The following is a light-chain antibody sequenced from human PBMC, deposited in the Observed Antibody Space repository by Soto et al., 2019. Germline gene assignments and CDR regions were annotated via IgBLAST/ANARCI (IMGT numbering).Light chain of an antibody. J-gene: IGKJ1*01. V-gene: IGKV1-5*01. CDR1: QSIKSW. CDR3: QQYNSYSAWT. CDR2: DAS. Sequence: DIQMTQSPATLSASLGDRVTITCRASQSIKSWLAWYQQKPGTAPKLLIYDASTLESGVPSRFSGSGSGTEFTLTISSLQPDDFATYYCQQYNSYSAWTFGQGTKV.